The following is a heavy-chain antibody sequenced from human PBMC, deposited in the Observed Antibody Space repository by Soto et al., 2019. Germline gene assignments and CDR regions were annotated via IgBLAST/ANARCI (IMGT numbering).Heavy chain of an antibody. Sequence: QVQLQDSGPGLVKPSQTLSLTCTVSGGSISSGGYYWNWIRQHPGKGLEWIGYILYSGSTYYNPSLMSRVTITVDTSKNQFSLKLSSATAADTAVYYCARGRPKVVSYALDVWGQGTTVTVSS. CDR3: ARGRPKVVSYALDV. CDR1: GGSISSGGYY. CDR2: ILYSGST. J-gene: IGHJ6*02. D-gene: IGHD2-8*02. V-gene: IGHV4-31*03.